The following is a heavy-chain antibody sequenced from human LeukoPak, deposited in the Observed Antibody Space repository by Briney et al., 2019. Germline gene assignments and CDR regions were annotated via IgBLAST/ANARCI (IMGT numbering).Heavy chain of an antibody. J-gene: IGHJ6*03. D-gene: IGHD3-10*01. CDR3: AKDGFGESYYYYYMDV. Sequence: GGSLRLSCAASGFTFSSYGMHWVRQAPGKGLEWVAVISYDGSNKYYADSVKGRFTISRDNSKNTLYLQMNSLRAEDTAVYYCAKDGFGESYYYYYMDVWGKGTTVTVSS. V-gene: IGHV3-30*18. CDR1: GFTFSSYG. CDR2: ISYDGSNK.